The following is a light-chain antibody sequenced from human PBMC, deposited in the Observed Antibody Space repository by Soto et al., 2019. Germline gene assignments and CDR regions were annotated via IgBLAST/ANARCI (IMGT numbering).Light chain of an antibody. CDR1: SSDVGGYNY. Sequence: QSALTQPASVSGSPGQSITISCTGTSSDVGGYNYVSWYQQHPGKAPQLMIYEVSTRPSGVSNRFSGSKSGNTASLTISGLQAEDEADYYCSSYTSSSTLYVFGTGTKLPV. CDR3: SSYTSSSTLYV. V-gene: IGLV2-14*01. CDR2: EVS. J-gene: IGLJ1*01.